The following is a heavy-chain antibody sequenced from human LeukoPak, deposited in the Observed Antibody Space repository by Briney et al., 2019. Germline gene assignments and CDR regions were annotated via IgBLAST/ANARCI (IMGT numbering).Heavy chain of an antibody. CDR1: GFTFSSYA. D-gene: IGHD6-19*01. Sequence: GGSLRLSCAASGFTFSSYAMSWVRQAPEKGLEWVSSISGSGGSKWFAGSVKGRFTIYRDNSENTLYLQMSRLRAEDTALYCCAKESSVAGAGLLDYWGQGTLVTVSS. CDR2: ISGSGGSK. J-gene: IGHJ4*02. CDR3: AKESSVAGAGLLDY. V-gene: IGHV3-23*01.